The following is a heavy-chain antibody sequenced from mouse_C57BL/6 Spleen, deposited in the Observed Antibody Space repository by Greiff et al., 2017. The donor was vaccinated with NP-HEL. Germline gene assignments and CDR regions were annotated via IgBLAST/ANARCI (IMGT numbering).Heavy chain of an antibody. CDR2: INPGSGGT. CDR3: ARSGGNLYYFDY. V-gene: IGHV1-54*01. Sequence: VQVVESGAELVRPGTSVKVSCKASGYAFTNYLIEWVKQRPGQGLEWIGVINPGSGGTNYNEKFKGKATLTADKSSSTAYMQLSSLTSEDSAVYFCARSGGNLYYFDYWGQGTTLTVSS. J-gene: IGHJ2*01. D-gene: IGHD2-1*01. CDR1: GYAFTNYL.